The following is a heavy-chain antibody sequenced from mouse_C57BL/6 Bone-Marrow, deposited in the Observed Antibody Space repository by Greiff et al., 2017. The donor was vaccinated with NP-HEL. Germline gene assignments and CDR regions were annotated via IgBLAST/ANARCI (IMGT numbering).Heavy chain of an antibody. CDR3: SEDSAVYYCACSYYGSEYFDY. CDR1: YTFSRRVH. D-gene: IGHD1-1*01. V-gene: IGHV1-87*01. CDR2: GQGLEWIG. J-gene: IGHJ2*01. Sequence: VQLQQSGPELARPWASVKISCQAFYTFSRRVHFAIRDTNYWMQWVKQRPGQGLEWIGAIYPGNGDTSYNQKFKGKATLTADKSTSAAYMPLSSLTSEDSAVYYCACSYYGSEYFDYWGQGTTLTVSS.